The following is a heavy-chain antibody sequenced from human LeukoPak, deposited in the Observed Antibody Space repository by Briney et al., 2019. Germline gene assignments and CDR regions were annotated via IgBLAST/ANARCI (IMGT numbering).Heavy chain of an antibody. J-gene: IGHJ5*02. CDR2: INHSGST. CDR1: GGSFSGYY. D-gene: IGHD3-3*01. Sequence: SETLSLTCAVYGGSFSGYYWSWTRQPPGKGLEWIGEINHSGSTNYNPSLKSRVTIDTSKNQFSLKLSSVTAADTAVYYCARGHARPYYDFWSGYLYNWFDPWGQGTLVTVSS. V-gene: IGHV4-34*01. CDR3: ARGHARPYYDFWSGYLYNWFDP.